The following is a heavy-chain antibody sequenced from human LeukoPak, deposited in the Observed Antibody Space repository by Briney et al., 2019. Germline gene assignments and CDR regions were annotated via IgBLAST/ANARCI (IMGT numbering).Heavy chain of an antibody. Sequence: GGSLRLSCTASGFTFDNYAMSWVRQAPGKGLEWVAFIRFDGNNKYYADSLKGRCTISRDNSNNTLCLEMNSLRAEDTAVYYCAKVDWYLDLWGRGTLVTVSS. V-gene: IGHV3-30*02. CDR3: AKVDWYLDL. J-gene: IGHJ2*01. CDR2: IRFDGNNK. CDR1: GFTFDNYA.